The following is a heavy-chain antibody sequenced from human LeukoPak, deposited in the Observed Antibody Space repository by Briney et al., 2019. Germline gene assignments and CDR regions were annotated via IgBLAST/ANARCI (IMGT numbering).Heavy chain of an antibody. D-gene: IGHD3-22*01. CDR1: GGTFSSYA. CDR3: ARDLYYYDSSGYPGPFDP. CDR2: ISAYNGNT. V-gene: IGHV1-18*01. Sequence: ASVKVSCKASGGTFSSYAISWVRQAPGQGLEWMGWISAYNGNTNYAQKLQGRVTMTTDTSTSTAYMELSSLRSEDTAVYYCARDLYYYDSSGYPGPFDPWGQGTLVTVSS. J-gene: IGHJ5*02.